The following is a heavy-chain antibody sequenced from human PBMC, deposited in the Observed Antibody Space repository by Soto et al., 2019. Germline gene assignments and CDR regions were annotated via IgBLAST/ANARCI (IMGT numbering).Heavy chain of an antibody. V-gene: IGHV3-21*01. Sequence: EVQLVESGGGLVKPGGSLRLSCAASGFTFSSYSMNWVRQAPGKGLEWVSSISSSSSYIYYADSVKGRFTISRDNAKNSLYLQMNRLRAEDTAVYYCARERGYGSGRYYGGEYWGQGTLVTVSS. D-gene: IGHD3-10*01. J-gene: IGHJ4*02. CDR3: ARERGYGSGRYYGGEY. CDR1: GFTFSSYS. CDR2: ISSSSSYI.